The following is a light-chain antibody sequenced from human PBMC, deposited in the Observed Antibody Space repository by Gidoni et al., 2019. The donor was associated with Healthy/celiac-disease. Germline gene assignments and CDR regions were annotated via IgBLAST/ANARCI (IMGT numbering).Light chain of an antibody. J-gene: IGKJ5*01. V-gene: IGKV1-12*01. Sequence: SQVISSWLTWYQQKPGKAPKLLIYAASSLQSGVPSRFSGSGSGTDFTLTISSLQPGDFATYYCQQANSFPTGTFGQXTRLEIK. CDR2: AAS. CDR3: QQANSFPTGT. CDR1: QVISSW.